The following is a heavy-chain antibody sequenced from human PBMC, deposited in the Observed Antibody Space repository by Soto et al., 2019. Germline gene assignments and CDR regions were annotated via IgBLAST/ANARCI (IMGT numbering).Heavy chain of an antibody. J-gene: IGHJ4*02. CDR1: GGTFSSYA. V-gene: IGHV1-69*13. Sequence: SVKVSCKASGGTFSSYAISWVRQAPGQGLEWMGGIIPIFGTANYAQKFQGRVTITADESTSTAYMELSSLRSEDTAVYYCARSDIAARPEYYFDYWGQGTLVTVSS. CDR3: ARSDIAARPEYYFDY. D-gene: IGHD6-6*01. CDR2: IIPIFGTA.